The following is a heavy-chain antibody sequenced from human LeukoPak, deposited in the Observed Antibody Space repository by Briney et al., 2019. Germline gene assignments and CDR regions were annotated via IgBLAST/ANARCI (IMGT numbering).Heavy chain of an antibody. V-gene: IGHV3-13*01. D-gene: IGHD3-22*01. CDR3: ARSLRYYYDSSGYYYYFDY. J-gene: IGHJ4*02. CDR2: IGTAGDT. Sequence: GGSLRLSCAASGFTFSSYDMHWVRQATGKGLEWVSAIGTAGDTYYPGSVKGRFTISRENAKNSLYLQMNSPRAGDTAVYYCARSLRYYYDSSGYYYYFDYWGQGTLVTVSS. CDR1: GFTFSSYD.